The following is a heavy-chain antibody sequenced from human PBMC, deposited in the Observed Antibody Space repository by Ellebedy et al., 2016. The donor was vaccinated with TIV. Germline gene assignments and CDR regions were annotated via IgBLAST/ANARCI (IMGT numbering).Heavy chain of an antibody. CDR2: INIDGSGT. D-gene: IGHD3-10*01. J-gene: IGHJ4*02. CDR3: ATDQEGGSGIDY. V-gene: IGHV3-74*01. CDR1: GFTFSNYW. Sequence: PGGSLRLSCAASGFTFSNYWMHWVRQAPGKRLVWVSQINIDGSGTNYADSVKGRFSISRDNAKSTLYLQMNTLRAEDTAVYYCATDQEGGSGIDYWGQGTLVTVSS.